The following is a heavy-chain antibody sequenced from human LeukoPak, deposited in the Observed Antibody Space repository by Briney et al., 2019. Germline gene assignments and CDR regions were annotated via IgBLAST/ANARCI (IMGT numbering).Heavy chain of an antibody. CDR1: GFTFSSYA. J-gene: IGHJ6*02. D-gene: IGHD5-24*01. Sequence: GGSLRLSCAASGFTFSSYAMNWVRQAPGKGLEWVSYIGSSSSTIYYADSVKGRFTISRDNARNSLYLQMNSLRDEDTALYYCARHRARSFQYGMDVWGQGTTVTVSS. CDR2: IGSSSSTI. CDR3: ARHRARSFQYGMDV. V-gene: IGHV3-48*02.